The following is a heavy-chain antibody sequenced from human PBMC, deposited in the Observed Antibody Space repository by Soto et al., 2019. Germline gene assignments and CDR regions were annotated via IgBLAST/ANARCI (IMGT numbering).Heavy chain of an antibody. CDR2: IYYSGST. Sequence: SETLSLTCTVSGGSISSSSYYWGWIRQPPGKGLEWIGSIYYSGSTYYNPSLKSRVTISVDTSKNQFSLKLSSVTAADTAVYYCARHSLELLAYNGFDPWGQETLVTVSS. CDR1: GGSISSSSYY. J-gene: IGHJ5*02. D-gene: IGHD1-7*01. V-gene: IGHV4-39*01. CDR3: ARHSLELLAYNGFDP.